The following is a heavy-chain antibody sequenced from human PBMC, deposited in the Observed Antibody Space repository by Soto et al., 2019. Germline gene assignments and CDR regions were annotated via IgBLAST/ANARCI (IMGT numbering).Heavy chain of an antibody. CDR1: LDSVSSNSAA. V-gene: IGHV6-1*01. CDR3: AREWVGEQQLVRNWFDP. CDR2: TYYRSKWYN. D-gene: IGHD6-13*01. Sequence: SQTLSLTCAISLDSVSSNSAAWNWIRQSPSRGLEWLGRTYYRSKWYNDYAVSVKRRITINPDTSKNQFSLQLNSVAPEDTAVYYCAREWVGEQQLVRNWFDPWGQGTLVTVSS. J-gene: IGHJ5*02.